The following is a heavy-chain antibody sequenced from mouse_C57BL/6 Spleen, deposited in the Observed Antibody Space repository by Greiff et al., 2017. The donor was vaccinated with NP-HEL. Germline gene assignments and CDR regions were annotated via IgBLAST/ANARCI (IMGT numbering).Heavy chain of an antibody. D-gene: IGHD1-1*01. CDR1: GYTFTSYW. CDR3: ARIGDYYGSSWFAY. Sequence: QVQLKQPGAELVKPGASVKLSCKASGYTFTSYWMQWVKQRPGQGLEWIGEIDPSDSYTNYNQKFKGKATLTVDTSSSTAYMQLSSLTSEDSAVYYCARIGDYYGSSWFAYWGQGTTLTVSS. V-gene: IGHV1-50*01. CDR2: IDPSDSYT. J-gene: IGHJ2*01.